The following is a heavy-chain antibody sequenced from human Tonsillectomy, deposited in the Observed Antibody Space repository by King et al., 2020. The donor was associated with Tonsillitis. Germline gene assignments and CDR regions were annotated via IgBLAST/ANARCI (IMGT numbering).Heavy chain of an antibody. CDR3: AKGNKWVTMVRGVIPFDY. CDR2: ISGSGDST. Sequence: VQLVESGGGLVQPGGSLRLSCPASGFTFNSYAMSWVRQAPGKGLEWVSSISGSGDSTYYADSVKGRFTISRDNSKNTLYLQMSSLRAEDTAVYYCAKGNKWVTMVRGVIPFDYCGQGTLVTVSS. J-gene: IGHJ4*02. D-gene: IGHD3-10*01. V-gene: IGHV3-23*04. CDR1: GFTFNSYA.